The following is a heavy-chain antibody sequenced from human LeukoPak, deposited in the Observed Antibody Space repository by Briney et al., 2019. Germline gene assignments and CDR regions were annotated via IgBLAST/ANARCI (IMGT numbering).Heavy chain of an antibody. D-gene: IGHD2-2*01. Sequence: SVKVSCKASGGTFSSYAISWVRQAPGQGLEWVGGIIPIFGTANYAQKFQGRVTITTDESTSTAYMELSSLRSEDTAVYYCARERSGCSSTSCYQFDYWGQGTLVTVSS. CDR3: ARERSGCSSTSCYQFDY. CDR1: GGTFSSYA. V-gene: IGHV1-69*05. CDR2: IIPIFGTA. J-gene: IGHJ4*02.